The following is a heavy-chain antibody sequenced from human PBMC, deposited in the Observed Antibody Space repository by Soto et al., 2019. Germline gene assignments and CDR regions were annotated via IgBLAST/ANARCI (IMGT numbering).Heavy chain of an antibody. CDR3: AKGAITFGGVIVLYYFDY. Sequence: QVQLVESGGGVVQPGRSLRLSCAASGFTFSSYGMHWVRQAPGKGLEWVAVISYDGCNKYYADSVKGRFTISRDNSKNTLYLQMNSLRAEDTAVYYCAKGAITFGGVIVLYYFDYWGQGTLVTVSS. CDR2: ISYDGCNK. CDR1: GFTFSSYG. D-gene: IGHD3-16*02. V-gene: IGHV3-30*18. J-gene: IGHJ4*02.